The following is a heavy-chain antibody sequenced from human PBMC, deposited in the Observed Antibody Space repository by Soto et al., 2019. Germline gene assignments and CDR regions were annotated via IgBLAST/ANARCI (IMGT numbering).Heavy chain of an antibody. V-gene: IGHV3-7*03. CDR2: IKADGGEK. J-gene: IGHJ4*02. CDR3: ARYRLKYIGYNGYDWPLED. D-gene: IGHD5-12*01. Sequence: GGSLRLSCATCGFTFSAYGMTWVRQAPGKGLEWVANIKADGGEKYYADPVKGRFTISRDNAKKSLELHMNSLKAEDTAVYYCARYRLKYIGYNGYDWPLEDWGQGTLVTVSS. CDR1: GFTFSAYG.